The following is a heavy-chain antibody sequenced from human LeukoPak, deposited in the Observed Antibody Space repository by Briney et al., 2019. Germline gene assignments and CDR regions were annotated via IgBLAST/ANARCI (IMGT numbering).Heavy chain of an antibody. CDR3: ARTSQGAFDI. Sequence: PSETLSLTCTVSGDSISSSNYYWGWIRQPPGKGLEWIGGISYSGTTYYNPSLKSRVTTSIDTSKNQFSLKLSSVTAADTAVYYCARTSQGAFDIWGQGTMVTVSS. CDR1: GDSISSSNYY. V-gene: IGHV4-39*01. CDR2: ISYSGTT. J-gene: IGHJ3*02.